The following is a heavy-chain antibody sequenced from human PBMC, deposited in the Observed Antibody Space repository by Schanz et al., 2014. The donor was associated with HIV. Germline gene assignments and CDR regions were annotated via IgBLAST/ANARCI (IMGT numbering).Heavy chain of an antibody. D-gene: IGHD4-17*01. CDR3: ATAAVTDYSDN. CDR1: GFTFTTYG. J-gene: IGHJ4*02. Sequence: QVQLVESGGRVVQPGRSLRLSCAASGFTFTTYGMHWVRQTPGKGLEWVAVISYDGSNKYYADSVQGRFTITRDNSKSTLYLQMNSLRAEDTAVYYCATAAVTDYSDNWGQGTLVTVSS. V-gene: IGHV3-30*03. CDR2: ISYDGSNK.